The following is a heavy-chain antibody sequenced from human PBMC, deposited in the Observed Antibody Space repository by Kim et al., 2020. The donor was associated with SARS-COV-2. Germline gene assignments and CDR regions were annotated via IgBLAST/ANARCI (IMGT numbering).Heavy chain of an antibody. CDR3: AKDLFDYSAMDV. Sequence: YAASGKGRFTISRDNSKNTLYLQMNSLRVEDSAIYYCAKDLFDYSAMDVWGQGTTVTVSS. J-gene: IGHJ6*02. D-gene: IGHD3-9*01. V-gene: IGHV3-23*01.